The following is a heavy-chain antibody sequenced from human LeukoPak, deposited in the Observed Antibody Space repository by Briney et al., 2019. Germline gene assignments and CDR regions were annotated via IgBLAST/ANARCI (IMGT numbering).Heavy chain of an antibody. Sequence: ASVKVSCKTSGGTFSNYAISWVRQAPGQGLEWMGGIIPIFGTANYAQKFQGRVTITADESTSTAYMELSSLRSEDTAVYYCAREGEYSSSFDYWGQGTLVTVSS. CDR1: GGTFSNYA. CDR2: IIPIFGTA. V-gene: IGHV1-69*13. D-gene: IGHD6-6*01. CDR3: AREGEYSSSFDY. J-gene: IGHJ4*02.